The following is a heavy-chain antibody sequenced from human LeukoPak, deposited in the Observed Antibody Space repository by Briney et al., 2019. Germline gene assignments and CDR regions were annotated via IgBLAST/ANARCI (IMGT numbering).Heavy chain of an antibody. CDR1: GFRFDDSA. D-gene: IGHD3-10*02. CDR2: ISGDGDST. Sequence: GGSLRLSCAASGFRFDDSAMHWVRQPPGKGLEWVSLISGDGDSTFYADSVRGRFTISRDNSKNSLYLQMNSLRPEDTALYYCAAYVNLDYWGLGTLVTASS. CDR3: AAYVNLDY. J-gene: IGHJ4*02. V-gene: IGHV3-43*02.